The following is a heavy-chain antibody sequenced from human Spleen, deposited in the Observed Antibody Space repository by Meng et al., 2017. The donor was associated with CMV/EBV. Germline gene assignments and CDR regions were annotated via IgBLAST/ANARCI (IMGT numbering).Heavy chain of an antibody. D-gene: IGHD4/OR15-4a*01. J-gene: IGHJ4*02. CDR1: GGSISSSSYY. Sequence: LPCTAAGGSISSSSYYWGWIRQPPGKGLEWIGSIYYSGSTYYNPSLKSRVTISVDTSKNQFSLKLSSVTAADTAVYYCARLYGAAGYWGQGTLVTVSS. CDR3: ARLYGAAGY. V-gene: IGHV4-39*01. CDR2: IYYSGST.